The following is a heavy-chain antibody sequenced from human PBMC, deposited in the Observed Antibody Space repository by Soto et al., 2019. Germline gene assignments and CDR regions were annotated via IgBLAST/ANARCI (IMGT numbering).Heavy chain of an antibody. J-gene: IGHJ4*02. CDR2: INPNSGNI. D-gene: IGHD3-10*01. CDR1: GHTFTSYD. V-gene: IGHV1-8*01. Sequence: ASVKVSCKASGHTFTSYDINWVRQATGHGLEWMGWINPNSGNIGYAQKFQGRVTMTRDTAIRTAYMEVSRLRSDDTAVYYCARGGASGSYYLLEYWGQGTLATVSS. CDR3: ARGGASGSYYLLEY.